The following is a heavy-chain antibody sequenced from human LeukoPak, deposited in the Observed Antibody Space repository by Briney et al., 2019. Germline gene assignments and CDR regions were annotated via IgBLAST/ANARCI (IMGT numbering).Heavy chain of an antibody. Sequence: GGSLRLSCAASGFTFSNYSMSWVRQAPGKGLEWVSGISGSGGSTYYADSVKGRFTISRDNSKNTLYLQMHSLRAEDTAVYYCAKGSSSYYFAFDIWGQGTMVTVSS. V-gene: IGHV3-23*01. CDR3: AKGSSSYYFAFDI. D-gene: IGHD6-13*01. CDR2: ISGSGGST. J-gene: IGHJ3*02. CDR1: GFTFSNYS.